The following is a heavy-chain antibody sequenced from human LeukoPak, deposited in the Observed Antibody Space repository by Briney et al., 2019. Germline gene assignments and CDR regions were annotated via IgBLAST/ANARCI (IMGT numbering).Heavy chain of an antibody. J-gene: IGHJ3*02. CDR3: ARAGVVTAIRAFDI. V-gene: IGHV4-34*01. D-gene: IGHD2-21*02. Sequence: PSETLSLTCAVYGGSFSGYYWSWIRQPPGKGLEWIGEINHSGSTNYNLSLKSRVTISVDTSKNQFSLKLSSVTAADTAVYYCARAGVVTAIRAFDIWGQGTMVTVSS. CDR2: INHSGST. CDR1: GGSFSGYY.